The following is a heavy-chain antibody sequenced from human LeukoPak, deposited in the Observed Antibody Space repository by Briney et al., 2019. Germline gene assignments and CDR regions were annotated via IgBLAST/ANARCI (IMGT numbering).Heavy chain of an antibody. CDR1: GGSFSGYY. Sequence: SETLSLTCAVYGGSFSGYYWSWTRQPPGKGLEWIGEINHSGSTNYNPSLKSRVTISVDTSKNQFSLKLSSVTAADTAVYYCAREALVVVAATSGFDPWGQGTLVTVSS. J-gene: IGHJ5*02. CDR2: INHSGST. D-gene: IGHD2-15*01. V-gene: IGHV4-34*01. CDR3: AREALVVVAATSGFDP.